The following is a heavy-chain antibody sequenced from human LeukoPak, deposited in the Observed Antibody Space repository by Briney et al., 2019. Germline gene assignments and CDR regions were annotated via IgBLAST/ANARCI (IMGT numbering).Heavy chain of an antibody. Sequence: GRSLRLSCAASGFTFSSYGMHWVRQAPGKGLEWVAVIWYDGSNKYYADSVKGRFTISRDNSKNTLYLQMNSLRAEDTAVYYCARDLATYYYYYYGMDVWGQGTTVTVSS. CDR2: IWYDGSNK. CDR3: ARDLATYYYYYYGMDV. J-gene: IGHJ6*02. V-gene: IGHV3-33*01. CDR1: GFTFSSYG. D-gene: IGHD3-3*02.